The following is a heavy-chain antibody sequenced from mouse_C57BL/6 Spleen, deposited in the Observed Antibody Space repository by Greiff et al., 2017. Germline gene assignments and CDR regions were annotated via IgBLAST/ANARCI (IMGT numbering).Heavy chain of an antibody. D-gene: IGHD2-5*01. J-gene: IGHJ3*01. CDR1: GFTFSDYG. V-gene: IGHV5-17*01. CDR2: ISSGSSTI. Sequence: EVKLMESGGGLVKPGGSLKLSCAASGFTFSDYGMHWVRQAPEKGLEWVAYISSGSSTIYYADTVKGRFTISRDNAKNTLFLQMTSLRSEDTAMYYCARDSNYVLAWFAYWGQGTLVTVSA. CDR3: ARDSNYVLAWFAY.